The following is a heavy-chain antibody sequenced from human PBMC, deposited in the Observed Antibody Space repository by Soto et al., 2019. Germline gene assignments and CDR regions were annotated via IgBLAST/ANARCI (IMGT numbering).Heavy chain of an antibody. Sequence: PGGSVRLSCTTSGFSFASFAMTWVRQSPGKGLEWVATISGSDGKTYYAVSVKGRFSISRDTSRNTLYLQMNSLRADDTAIYYCAKWSYLDYWGQGTTVTVSS. D-gene: IGHD3-3*01. V-gene: IGHV3-23*01. J-gene: IGHJ4*03. CDR2: ISGSDGKT. CDR3: AKWSYLDY. CDR1: GFSFASFA.